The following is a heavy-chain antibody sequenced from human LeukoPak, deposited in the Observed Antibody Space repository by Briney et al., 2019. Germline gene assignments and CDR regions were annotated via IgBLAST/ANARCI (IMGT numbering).Heavy chain of an antibody. CDR1: GYTFTSYD. J-gene: IGHJ6*02. V-gene: IGHV1-8*01. D-gene: IGHD2-15*01. CDR2: MSPNSGDT. CDR3: ARVIGYCSGGSCYRYYGMDV. Sequence: ASVKVSCKASGYTFTSYDFNWVRQATGQRPEWMGWMSPNSGDTGYAQKFQDRVTMTRNTSISTAYMELSSLRSDDTAVYYCARVIGYCSGGSCYRYYGMDVWGQGTTVTVSS.